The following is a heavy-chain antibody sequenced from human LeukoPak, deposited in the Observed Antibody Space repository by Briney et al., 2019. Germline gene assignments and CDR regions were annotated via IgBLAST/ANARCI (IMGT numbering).Heavy chain of an antibody. J-gene: IGHJ6*02. D-gene: IGHD6-6*01. CDR1: GFTFTGFY. Sequence: ASVKVSCKASGFTFTGFYMHWVRQAPGQGLEWMGWINPNSGGTNYAQKFQGRVTMTRDTSINTAYMELSRLRSDDTAVYYCARGGYSRSSEYYYGMDVWGQRTTVTVSS. CDR3: ARGGYSRSSEYYYGMDV. V-gene: IGHV1-2*02. CDR2: INPNSGGT.